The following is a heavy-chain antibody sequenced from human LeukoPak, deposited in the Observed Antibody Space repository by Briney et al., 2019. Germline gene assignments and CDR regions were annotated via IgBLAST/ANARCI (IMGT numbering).Heavy chain of an antibody. Sequence: GGSLRLSCAASGFTFSSYGTHWVRQAPGKGLEWVAFIRYDGSNKYYADSVKGRFTISRDNSKNTLYLQMNSLRAEGTAVYYCAKNGWGRGYSGYDEAYYYYYYHMDVWGKGTTVTVSS. CDR1: GFTFSSYG. J-gene: IGHJ6*03. V-gene: IGHV3-30*02. CDR2: IRYDGSNK. CDR3: AKNGWGRGYSGYDEAYYYYYYHMDV. D-gene: IGHD5-12*01.